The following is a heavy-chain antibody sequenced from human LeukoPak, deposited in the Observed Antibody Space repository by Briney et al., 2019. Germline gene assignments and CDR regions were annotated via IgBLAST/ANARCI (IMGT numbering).Heavy chain of an antibody. CDR3: ARDSSGAGNNWFDP. D-gene: IGHD6-19*01. CDR2: MSNSKST. Sequence: SETLSLTCTVSGVPISTYYWSWIRQPPGKGLEWIGYMSNSKSTKYNPSLKSRVTISVDTSKKQFSLKLSSVTAADTAVYYCARDSSGAGNNWFDPWGQGTLVTVSS. V-gene: IGHV4-59*01. CDR1: GVPISTYY. J-gene: IGHJ5*02.